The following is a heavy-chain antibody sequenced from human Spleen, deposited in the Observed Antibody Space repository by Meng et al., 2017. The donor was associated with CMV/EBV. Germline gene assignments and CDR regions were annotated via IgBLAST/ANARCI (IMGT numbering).Heavy chain of an antibody. CDR2: IYNTGNT. CDR1: GVSITSYF. CDR3: ASLSKRYGSGSF. Sequence: QVQLQESGPGLVKPSETLSLTCNVSGVSITSYFWSWIRQPPGKGLEWIGYIYNTGNTNYDPSLKSRVTISIDTSKNQFSLRLTSVTAADTAVYYCASLSKRYGSGSFWGQGTLVTVSS. D-gene: IGHD3-10*01. V-gene: IGHV4-4*09. J-gene: IGHJ4*02.